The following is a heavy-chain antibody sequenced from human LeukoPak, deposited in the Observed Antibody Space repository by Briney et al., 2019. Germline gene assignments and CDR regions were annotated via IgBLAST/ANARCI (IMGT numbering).Heavy chain of an antibody. J-gene: IGHJ6*03. D-gene: IGHD4-11*01. CDR1: GGSISSYY. CDR3: ARNAISYSNHYYYYMDV. Sequence: SETLSLTCTVSGGSISSYYWSWIRQPPGKGLEWIGYIYTSGSTNYNPSLKSRVTISVDTSKNQFSLKLSSVTAADTAVYYRARNAISYSNHYYYYMDVWGKGTTVTVSS. CDR2: IYTSGST. V-gene: IGHV4-4*09.